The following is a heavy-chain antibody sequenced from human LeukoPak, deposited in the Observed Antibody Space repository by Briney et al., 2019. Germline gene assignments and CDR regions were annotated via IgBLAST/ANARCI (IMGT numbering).Heavy chain of an antibody. CDR2: IYTSGST. J-gene: IGHJ4*02. CDR1: GGSISSYY. CDR3: ARVTSGYSYGHFDY. Sequence: SETLSLTCTVSGGSISSYYWSWIRQPAGKGLEWIGRIYTSGSTNYNPSLKSRVTMSVDTSKNQFSLKLSSVTAADTAVYYCARVTSGYSYGHFDYWGQGTLVTVSS. D-gene: IGHD5-18*01. V-gene: IGHV4-4*07.